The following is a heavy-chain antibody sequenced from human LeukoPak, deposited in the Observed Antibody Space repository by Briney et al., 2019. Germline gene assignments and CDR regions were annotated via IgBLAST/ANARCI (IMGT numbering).Heavy chain of an antibody. J-gene: IGHJ3*02. D-gene: IGHD1-14*01. CDR2: ISGGTSGT. CDR1: GFTFSIYV. V-gene: IGHV3-23*01. CDR3: ARDREPLAFEI. Sequence: PGGSLRLSCAASGFTFSIYVMSWVRQAPGKGLEWVSTISGGTSGTHYADSVRGRFTISRDNSKNTLYLQMNSLRDEDTAVFYCARDREPLAFEIWGQGTMVTVSS.